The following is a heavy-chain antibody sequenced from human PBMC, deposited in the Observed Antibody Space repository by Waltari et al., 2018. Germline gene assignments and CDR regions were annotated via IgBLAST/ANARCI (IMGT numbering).Heavy chain of an antibody. CDR2: MTASGLM. J-gene: IGHJ6*02. CDR1: GFPFSTYT. D-gene: IGHD6-6*01. Sequence: EMQLLESGGALVQPGGSLRLSCAASGFPFSTYTMTWVRQAPGQGREWVAVMTASGLMDYGDSVKGRFTISRDNSKNTFYLQMYRLGVEDTARYYCAKDEGARLAPTFGMDAWGQGTTVIVSS. V-gene: IGHV3-23*01. CDR3: AKDEGARLAPTFGMDA.